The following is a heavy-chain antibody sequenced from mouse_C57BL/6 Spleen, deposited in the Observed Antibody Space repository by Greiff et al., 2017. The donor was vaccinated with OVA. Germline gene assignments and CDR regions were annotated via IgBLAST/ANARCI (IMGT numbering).Heavy chain of an antibody. D-gene: IGHD2-4*01. CDR3: AREEDYDYDGGGFDY. CDR1: GFTFSSYA. V-gene: IGHV5-4*01. Sequence: EVKLMESGGGLVKPGGSLKLSCAASGFTFSSYAMSWVRQTPVKRLEWVANISAGGSYTYYPDNVKGRFTISRDNAKNNLYLQMSHLKSEDTAMEYCAREEDYDYDGGGFDYWGQGTTLTVSS. J-gene: IGHJ2*01. CDR2: ISAGGSYT.